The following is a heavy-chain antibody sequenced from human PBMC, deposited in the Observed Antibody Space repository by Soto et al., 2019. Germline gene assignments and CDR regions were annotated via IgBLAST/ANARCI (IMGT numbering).Heavy chain of an antibody. J-gene: IGHJ5*02. CDR2: INAGNGNT. CDR1: GYTFTSYA. V-gene: IGHV1-3*01. CDR3: ARDPITIFGVVIIRGTWFDP. Sequence: ASVKVSCKASGYTFTSYAMHWVRQAPGQRLEWMGWINAGNGNTKYSQKFQGRVTITRDTSASTAYMELSSLRSEDTAVYYCARDPITIFGVVIIRGTWFDPWGQGTLVTVSS. D-gene: IGHD3-3*01.